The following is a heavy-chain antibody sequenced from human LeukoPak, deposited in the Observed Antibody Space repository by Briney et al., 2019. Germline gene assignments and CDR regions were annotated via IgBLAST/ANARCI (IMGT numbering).Heavy chain of an antibody. CDR1: GFTFSXYX. V-gene: IGHV3-23*01. J-gene: IGHJ4*02. D-gene: IGHD1-14*01. CDR3: AYEYKTPID. CDR2: IGGSGGXX. Sequence: GGSLRLSCXASGFTFSXYXXXXXXXAXXXXLEWVSXIGGSGGXXXYXDSXKXXXXXSRDNSKNTLYLQMNSLRAEDTAVYYCAYEYKTPIDWGQGTLVTVSS.